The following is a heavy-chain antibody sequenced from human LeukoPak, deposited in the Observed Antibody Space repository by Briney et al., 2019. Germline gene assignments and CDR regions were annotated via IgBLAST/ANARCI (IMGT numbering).Heavy chain of an antibody. CDR1: GFTFSSYA. CDR2: ISYDGNNK. D-gene: IGHD5-18*01. CDR3: ATVRYSYGYNY. J-gene: IGHJ4*02. Sequence: GGSLRLSCAASGFTFSSYAMHWVRQAPGKGLEWVAVISYDGNNKYYADSVKGRFTISRDNSKNKLYLQMNSLRAEDTAVYYCATVRYSYGYNYWGQGTLVTVSS. V-gene: IGHV3-30*04.